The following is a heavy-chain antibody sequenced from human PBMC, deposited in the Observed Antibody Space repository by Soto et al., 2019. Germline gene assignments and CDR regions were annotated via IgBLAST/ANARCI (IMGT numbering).Heavy chain of an antibody. CDR2: ISAGNGET. J-gene: IGHJ4*02. V-gene: IGHV1-3*01. D-gene: IGHD2-21*01. CDR1: GYSFNDYG. Sequence: ASVKASCKASGYSFNDYGIHWVRRAPGQRYEGMGWISAGNGETKYSPKFQDRGTITRETSATTAYMELSSLKSEDPAFYYCPRDWARDLLAYSAQGTLVTVSS. CDR3: PRDWARDLLAY.